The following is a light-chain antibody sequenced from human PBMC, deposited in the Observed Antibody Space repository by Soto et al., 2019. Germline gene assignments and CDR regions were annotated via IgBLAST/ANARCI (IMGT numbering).Light chain of an antibody. CDR1: QSVSIN. V-gene: IGKV3-15*01. J-gene: IGKJ2*01. CDR2: GAS. CDR3: QQYSQWPSYT. Sequence: EIVMTQSPATLSVSPGERATLCCRASQSVSINLAWYQQKHGQAPRLLIHGASTRAAGIPDRFSGSGSETEFTLTINTLQPEDLAVYYCQQYSQWPSYTFGQGTK.